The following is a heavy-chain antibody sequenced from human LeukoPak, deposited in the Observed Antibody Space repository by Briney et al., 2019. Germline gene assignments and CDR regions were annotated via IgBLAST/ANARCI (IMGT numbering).Heavy chain of an antibody. CDR2: IKTDGSIA. J-gene: IGHJ5*02. D-gene: IGHD3-10*01. CDR1: GFSFSFYW. Sequence: GGSLRLSCAASGFSFSFYWMHWVRQAPGKGAVWVSRIKTDGSIADYADSVKGRFTISRDNSKNTLYLQMNSLRAEDTAVYYCAKSRRALWFGELLSWGQGTLVTVSS. V-gene: IGHV3-74*01. CDR3: AKSRRALWFGELLS.